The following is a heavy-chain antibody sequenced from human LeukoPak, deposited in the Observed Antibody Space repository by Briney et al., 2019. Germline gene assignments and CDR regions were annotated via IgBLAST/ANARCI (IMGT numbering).Heavy chain of an antibody. CDR3: ARAGPGIAARPFLY. CDR1: GGSFSGYY. CDR2: INHSGST. J-gene: IGHJ4*02. Sequence: SETLPLTCAVYGGSFSGYYWSWIRQPPGKGLEWIGEINHSGSTNYDPSLKSRVTISVDTSKNQFSLKLSSVTAADTAVYYCARAGPGIAARPFLYWGQGTLVTVSS. V-gene: IGHV4-34*01. D-gene: IGHD6-6*01.